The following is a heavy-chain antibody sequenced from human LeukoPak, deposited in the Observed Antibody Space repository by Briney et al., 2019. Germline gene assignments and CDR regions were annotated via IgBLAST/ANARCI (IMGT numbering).Heavy chain of an antibody. J-gene: IGHJ4*02. CDR1: GGSISSSSYY. V-gene: IGHV4-39*07. CDR3: ATDSSSGGYYDSSGYYNGY. CDR2: IYHSGST. D-gene: IGHD3-22*01. Sequence: PSETLSLTCTVSGGSISSSSYYWGWIRQPPGKGLEWIGSIYHSGSTYYNPSLKSRVTISVDTSKNQFSLKLSSVTAADTAVYYCATDSSSGGYYDSSGYYNGYWGQGTLVTVSS.